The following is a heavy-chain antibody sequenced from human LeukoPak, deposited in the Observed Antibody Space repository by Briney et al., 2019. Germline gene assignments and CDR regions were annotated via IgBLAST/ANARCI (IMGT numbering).Heavy chain of an antibody. Sequence: PGGSLRLSCAASGFTFSSYWMSWVRQAPGKGLEWVSAISGSGGSTYYADSVKGRFTISRDNSKNTLYLQMNSLRAEDTAVYYCAKGLTAAGTGWFDPWGQGTLVTVSS. D-gene: IGHD6-13*01. V-gene: IGHV3-23*01. J-gene: IGHJ5*02. CDR1: GFTFSSYW. CDR3: AKGLTAAGTGWFDP. CDR2: ISGSGGST.